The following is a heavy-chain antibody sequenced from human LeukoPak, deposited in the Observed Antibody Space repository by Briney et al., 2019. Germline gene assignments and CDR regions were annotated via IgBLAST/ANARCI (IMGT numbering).Heavy chain of an antibody. D-gene: IGHD3-22*01. Sequence: GGSLRLSCAASGFTFSSYGMHWVRQAPGKGLEWVAFIRYDGSNKYYADSVKGRFTISRDNSKNTLYLQMNSLRAEDTAVYYCAKAKNYYDSSGYVGGYWGQGTLVTVSS. J-gene: IGHJ4*02. CDR1: GFTFSSYG. V-gene: IGHV3-30*02. CDR2: IRYDGSNK. CDR3: AKAKNYYDSSGYVGGY.